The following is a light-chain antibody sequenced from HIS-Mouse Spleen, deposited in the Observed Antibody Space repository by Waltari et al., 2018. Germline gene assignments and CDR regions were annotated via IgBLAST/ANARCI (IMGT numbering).Light chain of an antibody. CDR1: SSDVGSYNL. CDR2: DVS. V-gene: IGLV2-11*01. CDR3: CSYAGSYTWV. J-gene: IGLJ3*02. Sequence: QSALTQPASVSGSPGQSITISCTGTSSDVGSYNLVSWYQQHPGKAPKLMIYDVSKRPSGVPDRCSGSRSGNTASLTISGVQAEDEADYYCCSYAGSYTWVFGRGTKLTVL.